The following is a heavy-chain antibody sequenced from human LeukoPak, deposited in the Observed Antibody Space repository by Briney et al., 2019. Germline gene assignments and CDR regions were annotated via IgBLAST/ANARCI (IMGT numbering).Heavy chain of an antibody. D-gene: IGHD2-8*01. CDR3: ARGMDWFDP. V-gene: IGHV4-4*07. J-gene: IGHJ5*02. Sequence: SSETLSLTCTVSGGSISSYYWNWIRQPAGKGLEWIGRLYTSASTNYNPSLKSRVTMSVDTPKNQFSLKLSSVTAADTAVYYCARGMDWFDPWGQGTLVTVSS. CDR2: LYTSAST. CDR1: GGSISSYY.